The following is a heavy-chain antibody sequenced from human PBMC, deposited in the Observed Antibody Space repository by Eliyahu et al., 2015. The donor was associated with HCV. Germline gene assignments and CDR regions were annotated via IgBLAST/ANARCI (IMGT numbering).Heavy chain of an antibody. CDR2: VNQDAKKI. CDR1: GFXLSRFW. V-gene: IGHV3-7*01. Sequence: EVQLVXSGGXLVQPGGSLRLSXXAXGFXLSRFWMXWLRQXPGRGLEWGGNVNQDAKKIYYVDSVKGRFTISRDNAKNSVYLQMSSLRADDTAVYYCARDLDYASGSSHYDAFDIWGQGTMVTVS. J-gene: IGHJ3*02. D-gene: IGHD3-10*01. CDR3: ARDLDYASGSSHYDAFDI.